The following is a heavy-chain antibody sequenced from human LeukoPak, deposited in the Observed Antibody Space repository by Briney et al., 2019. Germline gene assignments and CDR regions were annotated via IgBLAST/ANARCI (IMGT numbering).Heavy chain of an antibody. CDR1: GGSISSYY. D-gene: IGHD3-10*01. Sequence: SGTLSLTCTVSGGSISSYYWSWIRQPPGKGLEWIGYIYYSGSTNYSPSLKSRVTISVDTSKNQFSLKLSSVTAADTAVYYCARVGTADNWFDPWGQGTLVTVSS. V-gene: IGHV4-59*01. J-gene: IGHJ5*02. CDR3: ARVGTADNWFDP. CDR2: IYYSGST.